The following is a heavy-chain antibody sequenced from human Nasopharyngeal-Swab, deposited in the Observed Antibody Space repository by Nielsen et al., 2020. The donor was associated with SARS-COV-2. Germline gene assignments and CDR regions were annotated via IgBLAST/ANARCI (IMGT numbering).Heavy chain of an antibody. V-gene: IGHV1-3*01. CDR2: INAGNGNT. D-gene: IGHD6-13*01. CDR1: GYTFTSYA. J-gene: IGHJ6*02. CDR3: ARDYVGGIAAAGTYYYYYGMDV. Sequence: ASVKVSCKASGYTFTSYAMHWVRQAPGQRLEWMGWINAGNGNTKYSQKFQGRVTITRDTSASTAYMELRSLRSDDTAVYYCARDYVGGIAAAGTYYYYYGMDVWGQGTTVTVSS.